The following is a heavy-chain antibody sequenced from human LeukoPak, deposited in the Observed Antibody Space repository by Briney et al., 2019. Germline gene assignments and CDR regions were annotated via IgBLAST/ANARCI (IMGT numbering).Heavy chain of an antibody. CDR2: ISGSGGST. J-gene: IGHJ4*02. CDR3: AKALGLTDSGYGY. CDR1: GFTFSSYA. Sequence: GRSLRLSCAASGFTFSSYAMSWVRQAPGKGLEWVSAISGSGGSTYYADSVKGRFTISRDNSKNTLYLQMNSLRAEDTAVYYCAKALGLTDSGYGYWGQGTLVTVSS. V-gene: IGHV3-23*01. D-gene: IGHD5-12*01.